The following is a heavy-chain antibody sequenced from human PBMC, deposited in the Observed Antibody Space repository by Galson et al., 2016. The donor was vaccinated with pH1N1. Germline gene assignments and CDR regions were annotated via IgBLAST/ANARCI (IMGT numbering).Heavy chain of an antibody. V-gene: IGHV3-33*01. D-gene: IGHD2-21*02. J-gene: IGHJ4*02. Sequence: SLRLSCAASGFILSSYGMHWVRQAPGKGLEWVAGIWYDGSNKHYGDSVKGRFTISRDNSKNTRYLQMSSLRGDDTAVYYCARDFCGGDCYFDYWGQGTLVTVSS. CDR3: ARDFCGGDCYFDY. CDR1: GFILSSYG. CDR2: IWYDGSNK.